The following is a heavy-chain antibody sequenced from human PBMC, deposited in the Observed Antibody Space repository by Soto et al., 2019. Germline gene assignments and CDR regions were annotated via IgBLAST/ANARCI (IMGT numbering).Heavy chain of an antibody. V-gene: IGHV4-34*01. CDR2: INHSGST. Sequence: SETLSLTCAVYGGSFSGYYWSWIRQPPGKGLEWIGEINHSGSTNYNPSLKSRVTISVDTSKNQFSLKLRSVTAADTAVYYCAREPRKIFCRAPPPNGMGGWRKGTTGTF. CDR1: GGSFSGYY. J-gene: IGHJ6*01. D-gene: IGHD3-9*01. CDR3: AREPRKIFCRAPPPNGMGG.